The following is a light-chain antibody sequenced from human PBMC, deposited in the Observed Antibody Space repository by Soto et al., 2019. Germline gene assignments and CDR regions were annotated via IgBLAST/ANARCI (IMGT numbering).Light chain of an antibody. CDR3: QQYGSSPWT. CDR2: GAS. CDR1: QSVSSSY. Sequence: EIVLTQSPGTLSLSPGERATLSCRASQSVSSSYLAWYQQKPGQAPGLLIYGASSRATGIPDRFGGSGSGTDFTLTISRLEPEDFAVYYCQQYGSSPWTFGQGTKVEIK. J-gene: IGKJ1*01. V-gene: IGKV3-20*01.